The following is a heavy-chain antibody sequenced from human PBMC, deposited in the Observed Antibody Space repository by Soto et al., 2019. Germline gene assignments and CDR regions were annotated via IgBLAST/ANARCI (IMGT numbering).Heavy chain of an antibody. J-gene: IGHJ4*02. CDR1: GFTFSDYA. V-gene: IGHV3-30*18. Sequence: VQLVESGGGVVQPGRSLRLSFAASGFTFSDYAMHWVRQAPGKGLEWVAVVSHEGRNTHYADSVKGRFTISRDSSKSTVSLEMTSLRAEDTAVYYCAKGGRQWLVTSDFNYWGQGALVTVSS. D-gene: IGHD6-19*01. CDR3: AKGGRQWLVTSDFNY. CDR2: VSHEGRNT.